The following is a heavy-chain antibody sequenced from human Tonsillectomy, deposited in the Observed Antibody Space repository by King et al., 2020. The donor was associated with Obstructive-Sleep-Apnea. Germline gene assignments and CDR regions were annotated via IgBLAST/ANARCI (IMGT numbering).Heavy chain of an antibody. CDR3: ARESYSSSLDY. D-gene: IGHD6-6*01. J-gene: IGHJ4*02. V-gene: IGHV4-30-4*07. CDR2: IYYSGST. CDR1: GGSISSGGYS. Sequence: VQLQESGPGLVKPSQTLSLTCAVSGGSISSGGYSWSWIRQPPGKGLDWLGYIYYSGSTYYNPSLKSRVTISVDTSKNQFSLKLSSVTAADTAVYYCARESYSSSLDYWGQGTLVTVSS.